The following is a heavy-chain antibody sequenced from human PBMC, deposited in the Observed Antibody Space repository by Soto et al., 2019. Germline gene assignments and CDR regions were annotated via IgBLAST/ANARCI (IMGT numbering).Heavy chain of an antibody. J-gene: IGHJ6*02. CDR1: GFTFSMYW. V-gene: IGHV3-74*01. CDR2: ISSYGSDT. CDR3: ASNYAYAEGYYWYGIDV. D-gene: IGHD3-16*01. Sequence: EVQLVESGGGLVLPGGSLRLSCAASGFTFSMYWMHWVRQAPGKGLVWVSRISSYGSDTHYADSVKGRFTISRDNAKNTVYLQMNSLRAEDTAVYYCASNYAYAEGYYWYGIDVWGQGTTVTVSS.